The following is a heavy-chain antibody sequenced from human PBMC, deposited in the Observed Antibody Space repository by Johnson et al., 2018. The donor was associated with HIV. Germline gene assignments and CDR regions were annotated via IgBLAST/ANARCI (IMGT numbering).Heavy chain of an antibody. Sequence: QVQLVESGGGVVQPGRSLRLSCAASGFTFSSYVMHWVRQAPGKGLEWVAVISYDGSDKYYADSVKGRFTISRDDSKNTLYLQMNRLTAEDTAVYYCARAPGFSRAFEIWGQGTMVTVSS. J-gene: IGHJ3*02. CDR3: ARAPGFSRAFEI. D-gene: IGHD3-10*01. CDR2: ISYDGSDK. CDR1: GFTFSSYV. V-gene: IGHV3-30*14.